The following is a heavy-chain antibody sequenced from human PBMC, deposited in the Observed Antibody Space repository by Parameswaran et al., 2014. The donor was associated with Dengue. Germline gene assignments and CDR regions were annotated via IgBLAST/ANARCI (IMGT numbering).Heavy chain of an antibody. J-gene: IGHJ6*02. V-gene: IGHV3-7*03. CDR3: ARSSIGSSTSYYYYYYGMDV. D-gene: IGHD2-2*01. Sequence: VRQAPGKGLEWVANIKQDGSEKYYVDSVKGRFTISRDNAKNSLYLQMNSLRAEDTAVYYCARSSIGSSTSYYYYYYGMDVWGQGTTVTVSS. CDR2: IKQDGSEK.